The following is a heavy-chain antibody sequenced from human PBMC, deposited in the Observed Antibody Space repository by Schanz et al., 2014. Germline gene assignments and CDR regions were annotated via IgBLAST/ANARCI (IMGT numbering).Heavy chain of an antibody. Sequence: QVRLVESGGGVVQPGRSLRLSCAASGFTLSSYGMHWVRQAPGKGLEWVAFINSDGTKRFYADSVKSRFTISRDNSRNTLYLQMNSLRAEDTAVYYCARDNRYYLFDYWGQGALVTVSP. D-gene: IGHD3-16*02. J-gene: IGHJ4*02. CDR1: GFTLSSYG. CDR3: ARDNRYYLFDY. V-gene: IGHV3-33*08. CDR2: INSDGTKR.